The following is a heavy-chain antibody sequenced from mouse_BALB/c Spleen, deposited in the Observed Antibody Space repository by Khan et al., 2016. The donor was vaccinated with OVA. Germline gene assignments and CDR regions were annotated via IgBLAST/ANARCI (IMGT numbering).Heavy chain of an antibody. CDR2: ISNGGGST. CDR3: ARSSTTEYGYVMDY. J-gene: IGHJ4*01. D-gene: IGHD1-1*01. V-gene: IGHV5-12-2*01. Sequence: EVELVESGGGLVQPGGSLKLSCAASGFTFSSYTMSWVRQTPDKRLEWVAFISNGGGSTYYPDTVKGRFTISRDNAKKTLYLQMSSLKSEDTAMYYCARSSTTEYGYVMDYWGQGTSGTVSS. CDR1: GFTFSSYT.